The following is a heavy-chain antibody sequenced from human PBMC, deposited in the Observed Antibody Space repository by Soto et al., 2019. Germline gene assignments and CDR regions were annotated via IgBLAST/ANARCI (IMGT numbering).Heavy chain of an antibody. CDR1: GYTFTSYG. CDR3: ARDPVAGTYFDY. V-gene: IGHV1-18*01. Sequence: QVQLVQSGAEVKKPGASVKVSCKASGYTFTSYGISWVRQAPGQGLEWMGWINAYNGNTNYAQKLQGRVTMTTDTSTSTADMELRSLRSDATAVFCCARDPVAGTYFDYWGQGTLVTVSS. D-gene: IGHD6-19*01. J-gene: IGHJ4*02. CDR2: INAYNGNT.